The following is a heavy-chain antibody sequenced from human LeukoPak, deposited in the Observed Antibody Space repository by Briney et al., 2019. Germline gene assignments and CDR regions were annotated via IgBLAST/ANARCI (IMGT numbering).Heavy chain of an antibody. V-gene: IGHV4-38-2*01. CDR1: GYSTSSGYY. CDR3: ARASRDYYYYMDV. Sequence: SETLSLTCAVSGYSTSSGYYWGWIRQPPGKGLEWIGSIYHSGSTYYNPSLKSRVTISVDTSKNQFSLKLSSVTAADTAVYYCARASRDYYYYMDVWGKGTTVTVSS. CDR2: IYHSGST. J-gene: IGHJ6*03.